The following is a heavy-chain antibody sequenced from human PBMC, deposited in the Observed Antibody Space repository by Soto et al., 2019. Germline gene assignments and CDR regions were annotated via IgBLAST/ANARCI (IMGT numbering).Heavy chain of an antibody. V-gene: IGHV1-18*01. J-gene: IGHJ4*02. CDR1: GYTFTSYG. Sequence: ASVKVSCKASGYTFTSYGISWVRQAPGQGLEWMGWISAYNGNTNYAQKLQGRVTMTTDTSTSTAYMELRSLRSDDTAVYYCAREVVPAAPGHYFDYWGQGTLVTVSS. CDR3: AREVVPAAPGHYFDY. D-gene: IGHD2-2*01. CDR2: ISAYNGNT.